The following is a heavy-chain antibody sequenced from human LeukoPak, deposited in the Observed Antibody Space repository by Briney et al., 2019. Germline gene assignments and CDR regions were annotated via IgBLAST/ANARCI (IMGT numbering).Heavy chain of an antibody. Sequence: PGRSLRLSCVTSGFTFSSYAFHWVRQAPGKGLEWVATMSFDVNNKYYADSVRGRFTISRDNPKNTLYLQMNSLGAEDTAVYSCARGYCTSSSCYNDYWGQGTLVTVSS. CDR1: GFTFSSYA. J-gene: IGHJ4*02. V-gene: IGHV3-30*04. CDR3: ARGYCTSSSCYNDY. D-gene: IGHD2-2*02. CDR2: MSFDVNNK.